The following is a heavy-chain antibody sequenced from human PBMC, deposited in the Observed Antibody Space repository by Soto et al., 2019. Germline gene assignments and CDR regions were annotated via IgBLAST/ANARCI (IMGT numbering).Heavy chain of an antibody. Sequence: QVQLVQSGAEVKKPGASVKVSCKASGYTFTNFGISWVRQAPGQGLEWMGWISAYNGNTNYAQNFQGRVTMTTDTSPRTAHRELRSLRSDDTAVYYSARGGTPIDYWGQGTLVTVSS. CDR1: GYTFTNFG. CDR2: ISAYNGNT. CDR3: ARGGTPIDY. V-gene: IGHV1-18*01. D-gene: IGHD3-16*01. J-gene: IGHJ4*02.